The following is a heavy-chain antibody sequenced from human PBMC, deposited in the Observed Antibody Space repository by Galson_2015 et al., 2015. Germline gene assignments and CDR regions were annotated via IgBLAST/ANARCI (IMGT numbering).Heavy chain of an antibody. CDR1: GFTSSSYW. V-gene: IGHV3-7*03. Sequence: SLRLSCAASGFTSSSYWMSWVRQAPGKGLEWVANIKQDGGEKYYVDSVKGRFTISRDNAKNSLYLQMNSLRAEDTAVYYCASHDYGDYASFDYWGQGTLVTVSS. CDR2: IKQDGGEK. CDR3: ASHDYGDYASFDY. D-gene: IGHD4-17*01. J-gene: IGHJ4*02.